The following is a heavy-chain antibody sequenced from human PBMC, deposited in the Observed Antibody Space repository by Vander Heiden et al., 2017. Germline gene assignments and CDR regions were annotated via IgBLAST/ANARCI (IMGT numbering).Heavy chain of an antibody. CDR2: IIPIFGTA. CDR3: ARDGGSIWYYYYYGMDV. V-gene: IGHV1-69*06. CDR1: GGTFSSYA. Sequence: QVQLVQSGAEVKKPGSSVKVSCKASGGTFSSYAISWVRQAPGQGLEWMGGIIPIFGTANYAQKFQGRVTITADKSTSTAYMELSSLRSEDTAVYYCARDGGSIWYYYYYGMDVWGQGTTVTVSS. J-gene: IGHJ6*02. D-gene: IGHD6-13*01.